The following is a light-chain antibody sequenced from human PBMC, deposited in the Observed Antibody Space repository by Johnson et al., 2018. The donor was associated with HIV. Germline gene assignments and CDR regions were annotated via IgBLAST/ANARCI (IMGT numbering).Light chain of an antibody. CDR3: GTWDSSLYSYV. J-gene: IGLJ1*01. Sequence: QSVLTQPPSVSAAPGQKVTVSCSGSTSNIGNNYVSWYQQLPGTAPKLLIYDNNKRPSGIPDRFSGSKSGTSATLGITGLQPGDKADYYCGTWDSSLYSYVFGTGTKVTGL. V-gene: IGLV1-51*01. CDR1: TSNIGNNY. CDR2: DNN.